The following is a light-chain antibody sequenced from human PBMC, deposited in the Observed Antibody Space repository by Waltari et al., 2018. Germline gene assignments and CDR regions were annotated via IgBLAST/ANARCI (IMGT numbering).Light chain of an antibody. J-gene: IGKJ3*01. CDR3: LHYHDSPHT. CDR1: QSVGSNF. CDR2: DAS. Sequence: EIVLTQSPGTLSLSPGERATLSCRASQSVGSNFLAWYQQKPGQAPRLGIFDASNRATGIPDRLSGSGSGTDFTRPISRLEPEDFAMYYCLHYHDSPHTFGPGTTVDIK. V-gene: IGKV3-20*01.